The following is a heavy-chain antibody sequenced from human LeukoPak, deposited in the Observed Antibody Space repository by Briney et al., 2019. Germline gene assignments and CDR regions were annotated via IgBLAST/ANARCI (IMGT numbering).Heavy chain of an antibody. D-gene: IGHD5-24*01. J-gene: IGHJ4*02. CDR2: IYTSGST. V-gene: IGHV4-61*02. CDR1: GGSITSGSYY. Sequence: PSETLSLTCIVSGGSITSGSYYWSWIRQPAGKGLEWIGRIYTSGSTNYNPSLKSRVTISVDTSKNQVSLKLSSVTAADTAAYYCARDGYNENEYYFDYWGQGTLVTVSS. CDR3: ARDGYNENEYYFDY.